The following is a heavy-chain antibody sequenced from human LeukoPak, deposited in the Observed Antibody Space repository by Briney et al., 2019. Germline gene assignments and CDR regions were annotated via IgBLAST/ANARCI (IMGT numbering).Heavy chain of an antibody. V-gene: IGHV1-46*01. CDR3: AKRTMGKYYFDY. CDR1: GYTFTSYY. CDR2: INPSGGST. D-gene: IGHD3-16*01. Sequence: GASVKVSCRASGYTFTSYYMHWVRQAPGQGLEWMGIINPSGGSTSYAQKFQGRVTMTRDTSTSTVYMELSSLRSEDTAVYYCAKRTMGKYYFDYWGQGTLVTVSS. J-gene: IGHJ4*02.